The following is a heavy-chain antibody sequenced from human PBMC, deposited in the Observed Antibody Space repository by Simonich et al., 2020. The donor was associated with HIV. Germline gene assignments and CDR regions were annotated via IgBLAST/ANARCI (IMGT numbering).Heavy chain of an antibody. CDR2: INQSEST. J-gene: IGHJ1*01. D-gene: IGHD6-13*01. CDR3: ARLTAGGLGEYFQH. V-gene: IGHV4-34*01. CDR1: GGSFSGYY. Sequence: QVQLQQWGAGLLKPSETLSLTCAVYGGSFSGYYWSWIRQPPGKGLEWIGEINQSESTNYNPSLKSLVTISVDTSKNQFSLTLSSVTAADTAVYYCARLTAGGLGEYFQHWGQGTLVTVSS.